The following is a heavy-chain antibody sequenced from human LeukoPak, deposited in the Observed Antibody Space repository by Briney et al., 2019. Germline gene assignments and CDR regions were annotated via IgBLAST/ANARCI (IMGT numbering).Heavy chain of an antibody. CDR3: VATVTYYFDY. CDR1: GFTFSSYG. J-gene: IGHJ4*02. Sequence: GGSLRLSCAASGFTFSSYGMHWVRQAPGKGLEGVAVIWYDGSNKYYADSVKGRFTISRDNSKNTLYLQMNSLRAEDTAVYYCVATVTYYFDYWGQGTLVTVSS. V-gene: IGHV3-33*01. CDR2: IWYDGSNK. D-gene: IGHD4-17*01.